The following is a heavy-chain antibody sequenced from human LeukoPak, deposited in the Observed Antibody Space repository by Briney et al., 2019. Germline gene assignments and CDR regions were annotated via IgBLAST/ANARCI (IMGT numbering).Heavy chain of an antibody. D-gene: IGHD1-26*01. CDR2: ISPDEGRT. CDR3: TRQEGLGISGVFDF. Sequence: ASVKVSCKASGYTFTDYYMNWVRQAPGQGLEWLGWISPDEGRTRYAQKFQGRVTMTWDTSITTAYMEVSSLTSDDTAVYYCTRQEGLGISGVFDFWGQGTLVTVSS. CDR1: GYTFTDYY. V-gene: IGHV1-2*02. J-gene: IGHJ4*02.